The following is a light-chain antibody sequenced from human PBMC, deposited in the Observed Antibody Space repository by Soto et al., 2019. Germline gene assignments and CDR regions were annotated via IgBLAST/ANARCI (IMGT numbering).Light chain of an antibody. CDR3: QHYNRYSAT. CDR1: QSITPW. CDR2: QAS. Sequence: DIQMTQSPSTLSASVGDRVTITCRASQSITPWLAWYQQKPGKVPMLLIYQASSLESGVPLRFSGSASGTEFTLTINSLQPDDFATYYCQHYNRYSATVGQGTKVDSK. V-gene: IGKV1-5*03. J-gene: IGKJ1*01.